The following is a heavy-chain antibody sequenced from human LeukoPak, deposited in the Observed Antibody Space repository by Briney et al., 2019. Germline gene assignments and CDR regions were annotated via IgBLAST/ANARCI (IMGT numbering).Heavy chain of an antibody. CDR2: IVVGSGNT. CDR3: AADRAVVAAKTTVTGFDP. CDR1: GFTFTSSA. Sequence: ASVKVSCKASGFTFTSSAMQGVRQARGQRLEWIGWIVVGSGNTNYAQKFQERVTITRDMSTSTAYMELSSLRSEDTAVYYCAADRAVVAAKTTVTGFDPWGQGTLVTVSS. D-gene: IGHD2-15*01. V-gene: IGHV1-58*02. J-gene: IGHJ5*02.